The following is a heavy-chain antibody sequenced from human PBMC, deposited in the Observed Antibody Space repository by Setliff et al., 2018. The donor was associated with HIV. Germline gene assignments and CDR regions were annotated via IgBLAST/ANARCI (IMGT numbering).Heavy chain of an antibody. CDR1: GFTFSSYT. CDR3: ARDRDQGYSSGWPRD. D-gene: IGHD6-19*01. J-gene: IGHJ4*02. Sequence: GESLKISCAASGFTFSSYTMNWVRQAPGKGLEWVSSISSSGNYIYYADSVKARFTISGDNAKKSLYLQMNSLRAEDTAVYYCARDRDQGYSSGWPRDWGQGTLVTVSS. V-gene: IGHV3-21*01. CDR2: ISSSGNYI.